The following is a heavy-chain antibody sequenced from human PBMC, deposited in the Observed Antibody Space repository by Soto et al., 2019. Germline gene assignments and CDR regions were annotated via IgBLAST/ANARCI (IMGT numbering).Heavy chain of an antibody. D-gene: IGHD1-26*01. J-gene: IGHJ4*02. Sequence: EVQLLASGGGLVQPGGSLRLSCAASGFTFSSYAMRWVRQAPGKGLEWVSAISGSGDSTYYADSVKGRFTISRDNSKNTLYLQMTSLRAEDTAVYYCARRGSGSYYDYWGQGTLVTVSS. V-gene: IGHV3-23*01. CDR3: ARRGSGSYYDY. CDR2: ISGSGDST. CDR1: GFTFSSYA.